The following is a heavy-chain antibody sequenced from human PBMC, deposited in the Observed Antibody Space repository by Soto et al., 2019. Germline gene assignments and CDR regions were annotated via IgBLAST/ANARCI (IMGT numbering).Heavy chain of an antibody. V-gene: IGHV3-23*01. Sequence: PGGSLRLSCASSGFTFSTYGMSWVRQAPGKGLEWVSSVSYTGDTTYYADSVKGRFTISRDNSKNTVYLQMNSLRTEDTATYYCASTDYGGDGQDYWGQGTLVTSPQ. CDR3: ASTDYGGDGQDY. CDR2: VSYTGDTT. CDR1: GFTFSTYG. J-gene: IGHJ4*02. D-gene: IGHD4-17*01.